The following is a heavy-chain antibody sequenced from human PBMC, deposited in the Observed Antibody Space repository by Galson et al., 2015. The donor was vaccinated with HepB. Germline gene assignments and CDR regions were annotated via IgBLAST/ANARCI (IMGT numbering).Heavy chain of an antibody. CDR2: ISYDGSNK. CDR3: AKGSVLLWFGESPLDY. V-gene: IGHV3-30*18. D-gene: IGHD3-10*01. Sequence: SLRLSCAASGFTFSSYGMHWVRQAPGKGLEWVAVISYDGSNKYYADSVKGRFTISRDNSKNTLYLQMNSLRAEDTAVYYCAKGSVLLWFGESPLDYWGQGTLVTVSS. J-gene: IGHJ4*02. CDR1: GFTFSSYG.